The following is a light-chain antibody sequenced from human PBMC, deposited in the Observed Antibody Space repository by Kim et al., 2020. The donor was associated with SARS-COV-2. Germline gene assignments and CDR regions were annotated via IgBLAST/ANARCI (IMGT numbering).Light chain of an antibody. CDR1: SSNIGAGYD. CDR2: DND. V-gene: IGLV1-40*01. J-gene: IGLJ3*02. Sequence: QRVVFSGTGSSSNIGAGYDVHWYQQLPGAAPKLLIYDNDNRPSGVPDRFSASKSGTSASLAITGLQADDEGEYYCQSYDASLGGSLFGGGTQLTVL. CDR3: QSYDASLGGSL.